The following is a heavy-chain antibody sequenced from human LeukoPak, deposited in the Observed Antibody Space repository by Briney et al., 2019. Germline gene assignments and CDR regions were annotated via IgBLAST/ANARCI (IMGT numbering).Heavy chain of an antibody. CDR1: GFTFSSYE. Sequence: QPGGSLRLSCAASGFTFSSYEMNWVRQAPGKGLEWVSYISSSGSTIYYADSVKGRFTISRDNAKNSLYLQMNSLRAEDTAVYYCAKDRYYYGSGSYPTPDYWGQGTLVTVSS. CDR3: AKDRYYYGSGSYPTPDY. CDR2: ISSSGSTI. J-gene: IGHJ4*02. V-gene: IGHV3-48*03. D-gene: IGHD3-10*01.